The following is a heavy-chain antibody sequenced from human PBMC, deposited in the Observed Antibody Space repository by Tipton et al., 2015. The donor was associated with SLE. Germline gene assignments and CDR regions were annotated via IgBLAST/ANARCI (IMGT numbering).Heavy chain of an antibody. V-gene: IGHV3-30*04. CDR2: ISYDGSNK. Sequence: SLRLSCAASGFTFSSYAMHWVRQAPGKGLEWVAVISYDGSNKYYADSVKGRFTISRDNSKNTLYLQMNSLRAEDTAVYYCARHALAAPDAFDIWGQGTMVTVSS. CDR3: ARHALAAPDAFDI. D-gene: IGHD6-13*01. J-gene: IGHJ3*02. CDR1: GFTFSSYA.